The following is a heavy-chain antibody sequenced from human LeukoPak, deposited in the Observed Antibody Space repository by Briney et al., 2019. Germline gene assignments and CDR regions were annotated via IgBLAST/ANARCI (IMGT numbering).Heavy chain of an antibody. CDR2: ISAYNGNT. CDR1: GYTFTSYD. Sequence: ASVKVSCKASGYTFTSYDINWVRQAPGQGLEWMGWISAYNGNTNYAQKLQGRVTMTTDTSTSTAYMELSSLRSEDTAVYYCARDPRTRYSGSLTPGDYWGQGTLVTVSS. CDR3: ARDPRTRYSGSLTPGDY. D-gene: IGHD1-26*01. J-gene: IGHJ4*02. V-gene: IGHV1-18*01.